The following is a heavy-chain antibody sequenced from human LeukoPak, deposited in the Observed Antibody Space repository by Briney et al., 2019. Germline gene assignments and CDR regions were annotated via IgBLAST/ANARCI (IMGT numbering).Heavy chain of an antibody. Sequence: GASVKVSCKASGGTFSSYAISWVRQAPGQGLEWMGGIIPIFGTANYAQKFQGRVTITADESTSTAYMELSSLRSEDTAVYYCASFMNRGYSYGYRPQGQFDYWGQGTLVTVSS. J-gene: IGHJ4*02. CDR1: GGTFSSYA. CDR3: ASFMNRGYSYGYRPQGQFDY. V-gene: IGHV1-69*13. D-gene: IGHD5-18*01. CDR2: IIPIFGTA.